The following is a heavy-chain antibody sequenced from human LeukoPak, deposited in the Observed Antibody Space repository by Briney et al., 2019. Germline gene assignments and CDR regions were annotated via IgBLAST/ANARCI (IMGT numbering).Heavy chain of an antibody. Sequence: GGSLRLSCAASGFTFSSYAISWVRQAPGKGLEWVSVISGSGGSTYYAGSVKGRFTISRDNSKSTLYLQMNSLRAEDTALYYCAKGRIVVVTEDAFHIWGQGTMVSVSS. CDR1: GFTFSSYA. V-gene: IGHV3-23*01. J-gene: IGHJ3*02. D-gene: IGHD2-21*02. CDR2: ISGSGGST. CDR3: AKGRIVVVTEDAFHI.